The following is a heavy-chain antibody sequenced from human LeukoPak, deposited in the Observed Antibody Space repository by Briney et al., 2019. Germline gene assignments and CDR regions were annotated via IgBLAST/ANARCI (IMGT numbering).Heavy chain of an antibody. CDR1: GFTFNNYA. CDR2: TSGSGGSS. J-gene: IGHJ4*02. D-gene: IGHD5-18*01. CDR3: AKDLYTYGPRGPDY. Sequence: GGSLRLSCAASGFTFNNYAMSWVRQAPGKGLEWVSATSGSGGSSYYADSMKGRFTISRDNSKNTVYLQMNSLRAEDTAVYYCAKDLYTYGPRGPDYWGQGTLVTVSS. V-gene: IGHV3-23*01.